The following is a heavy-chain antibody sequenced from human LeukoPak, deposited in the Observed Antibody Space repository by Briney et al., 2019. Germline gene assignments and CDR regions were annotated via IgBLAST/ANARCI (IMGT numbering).Heavy chain of an antibody. CDR2: IFHSGST. D-gene: IGHD3-22*01. J-gene: IGHJ3*02. CDR3: ARHLDYYDSSGYFNWDAFDI. Sequence: PSETLSLTCAVSGGSISRSDWWSWVRQSPGKGLEWIGEIFHSGSTKYNPSLKSRVTISVDKSKNQFSLNLTSVTAADTAMYYCARHLDYYDSSGYFNWDAFDIWGQGTMVTVSS. CDR1: GGSISRSDW. V-gene: IGHV4-4*02.